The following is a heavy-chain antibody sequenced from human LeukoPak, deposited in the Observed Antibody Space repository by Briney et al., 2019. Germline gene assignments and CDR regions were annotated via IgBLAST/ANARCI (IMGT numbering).Heavy chain of an antibody. CDR2: INPNSGGT. J-gene: IGHJ4*02. CDR1: GYTFTGYY. Sequence: ASVKVSCKASGYTFTGYYMHWVRQAPGQGLEWMGWINPNSGGTNYAQKFQGRVTMTRDTSISTAYMELSRLRSDDTAVYYCARMTPYSGGRGYWGQGTLVTVSS. D-gene: IGHD6-19*01. CDR3: ARMTPYSGGRGY. V-gene: IGHV1-2*02.